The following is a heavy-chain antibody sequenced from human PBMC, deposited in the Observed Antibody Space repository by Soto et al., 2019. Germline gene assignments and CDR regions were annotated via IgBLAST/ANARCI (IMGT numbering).Heavy chain of an antibody. Sequence: GGSLRLSCAGSGFTFGDYAMTWIRQAPGKGLEWVSTTRSNGEYTYYGDSAKGRFTVSRDNSKNTLYLEMTSLRAEDTAVYYCAKESGITMVRGVSPFDYWGQGTLVTVSA. V-gene: IGHV3-23*01. CDR3: AKESGITMVRGVSPFDY. CDR1: GFTFGDYA. CDR2: TRSNGEYT. J-gene: IGHJ4*02. D-gene: IGHD3-10*01.